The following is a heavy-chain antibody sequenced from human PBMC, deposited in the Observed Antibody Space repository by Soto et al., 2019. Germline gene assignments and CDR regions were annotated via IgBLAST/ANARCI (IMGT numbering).Heavy chain of an antibody. CDR2: ISTSSTYT. J-gene: IGHJ5*02. CDR1: GFIFSDYS. V-gene: IGHV3-11*06. Sequence: QAQLVESGGALVKPGGSLRLSCAASGFIFSDYSMSWLRQAPGKGPEWVSYISTSSTYTTYADSVKGRFTISRDNAKNSLYLQMNSLRVEDTAVYYCARDVGIEVAGTLGPPFDPWGQGTRVTVSS. D-gene: IGHD6-19*01. CDR3: ARDVGIEVAGTLGPPFDP.